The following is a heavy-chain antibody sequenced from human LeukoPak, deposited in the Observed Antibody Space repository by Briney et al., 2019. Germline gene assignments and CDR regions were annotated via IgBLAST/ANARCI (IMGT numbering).Heavy chain of an antibody. CDR2: ISSTSTYI. D-gene: IGHD6-13*01. Sequence: PGGSLRLSCSASGFTFSAYTMNWVRQAPGRGLEWVSSISSTSTYIYYADSVKGRFTISRDNAKNSLYLQMNSLRDEDTAVYYCARVGRSSWYFDFWGQGTLVTVSS. V-gene: IGHV3-21*01. CDR1: GFTFSAYT. J-gene: IGHJ4*02. CDR3: ARVGRSSWYFDF.